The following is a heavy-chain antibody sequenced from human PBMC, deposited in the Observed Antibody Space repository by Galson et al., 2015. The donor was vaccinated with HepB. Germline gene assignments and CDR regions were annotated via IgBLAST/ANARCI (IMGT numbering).Heavy chain of an antibody. J-gene: IGHJ5*01. CDR2: ISASGSAT. Sequence: SLRLSCAASGITVNTFAMSWVRQAPGKGLEWVSGISASGSATFYADSVKGRFTISRDNSKSTLYLQMNSVTDEDTAVYYCANGTWSSYHGTDYWIPSWLDSWGQGTLVTVSS. CDR3: ANGTWSSYHGTDYWIPSWLDS. CDR1: GITVNTFA. D-gene: IGHD1-14*01. V-gene: IGHV3-23*01.